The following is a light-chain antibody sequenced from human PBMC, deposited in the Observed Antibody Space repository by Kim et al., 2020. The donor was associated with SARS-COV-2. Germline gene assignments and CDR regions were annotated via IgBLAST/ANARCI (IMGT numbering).Light chain of an antibody. CDR1: SGINVGTDR. CDR2: YKSDSDK. Sequence: LTCTLHSGINVGTDRIYWYQQKPGSPPQYLLTYKSDSDKQQGSGVPSRFSGSKDASANAGILLISGLQSEDEADYYCMIWHSSAWVFGGGTQLTVL. V-gene: IGLV5-45*01. CDR3: MIWHSSAWV. J-gene: IGLJ3*02.